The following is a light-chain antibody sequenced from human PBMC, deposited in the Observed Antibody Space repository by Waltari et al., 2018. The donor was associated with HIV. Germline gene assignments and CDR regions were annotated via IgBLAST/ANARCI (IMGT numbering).Light chain of an antibody. CDR3: QQYNTHSTWT. CDR1: QSIRSW. V-gene: IGKV1-5*03. Sequence: DIQMTQSPSTLSASVGDRVTITCRASQSIRSWLAWYQQKPGTAPKVLIYKASSLQSGVPSRFSGSGSGTEFTLTISSLQPDDFATYYCQQYNTHSTWTFGQGTKVENK. CDR2: KAS. J-gene: IGKJ1*01.